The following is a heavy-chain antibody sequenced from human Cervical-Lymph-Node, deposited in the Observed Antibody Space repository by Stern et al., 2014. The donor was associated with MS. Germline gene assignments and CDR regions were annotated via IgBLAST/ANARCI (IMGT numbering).Heavy chain of an antibody. CDR1: GGTFSTSG. V-gene: IGHV1-69*06. D-gene: IGHD1-26*01. CDR2: IIPIRGTT. CDR3: ARDLGVGATVS. J-gene: IGHJ5*02. Sequence: VQLVESGAEVKKPGSSVKASCKASGGTFSTSGISWVRQAPGAGLEWRGGIIPIRGTTNYARKFQGRLTIAADKSTSTAYMALRSDDTAVYYCARDLGVGATVSWGEGTVVTVSS.